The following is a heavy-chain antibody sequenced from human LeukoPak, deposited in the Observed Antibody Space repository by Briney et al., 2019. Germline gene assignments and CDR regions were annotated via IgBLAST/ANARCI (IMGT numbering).Heavy chain of an antibody. Sequence: GASVKVSCKVSGYTLTELSMHWVRQAPGKGLEWMGGFDPEDGETIYAQKFQGRVTMTEDTSTDTACMELSSLRSEDTAVYYCATSYDSSGYYYLDYWGQGTLVTVSS. CDR1: GYTLTELS. CDR3: ATSYDSSGYYYLDY. CDR2: FDPEDGET. D-gene: IGHD3-22*01. V-gene: IGHV1-24*01. J-gene: IGHJ4*02.